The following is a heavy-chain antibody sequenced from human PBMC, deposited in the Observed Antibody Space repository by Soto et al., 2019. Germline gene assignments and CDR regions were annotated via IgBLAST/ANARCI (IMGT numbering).Heavy chain of an antibody. CDR2: ISGSGGTT. CDR3: AKNGRAAAMYNWFDP. V-gene: IGHV3-23*01. Sequence: EVQLLESGGGLVQPGGSLRISCTGSGFTFSSYAMNWVRQAPGKGLECVSTISGSGGTTYYADSVKGRFTISRDNSKNTLYLQMSSLRAEDTAVYYCAKNGRAAAMYNWFDPWGQGTLVTVSS. J-gene: IGHJ5*02. D-gene: IGHD6-13*01. CDR1: GFTFSSYA.